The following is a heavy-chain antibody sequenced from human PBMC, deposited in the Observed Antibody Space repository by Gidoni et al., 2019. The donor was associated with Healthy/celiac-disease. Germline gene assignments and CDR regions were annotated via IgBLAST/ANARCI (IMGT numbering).Heavy chain of an antibody. Sequence: QVQLQQWGAGLLKPSETLSLTCAVSGGSFSGYYWSWIRQPPGKGLEWIGEINHSGSTNYNPSLKSRVTISVDTSKNQFSLKLSSVTSADTAVYYCARWNCSGGSCYYFDYWGQGTLVTVSS. CDR2: INHSGST. J-gene: IGHJ4*02. V-gene: IGHV4-34*01. D-gene: IGHD2-15*01. CDR3: ARWNCSGGSCYYFDY. CDR1: GGSFSGYY.